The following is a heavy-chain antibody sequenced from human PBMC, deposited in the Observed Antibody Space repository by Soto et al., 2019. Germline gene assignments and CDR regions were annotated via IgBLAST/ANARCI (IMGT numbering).Heavy chain of an antibody. CDR1: GDSIIGIYH. Sequence: PSETLSLTCAVSGDSIIGIYHWAWIRQPPGRSLEWIASIFHTGTTYYTPSLKSRVTISVDTSKNQFSLRLSSVTAADSAVYYCARSAQTGGKTWNWFDPWGQGTLVTVSS. J-gene: IGHJ5*02. D-gene: IGHD2-15*01. CDR3: ARSAQTGGKTWNWFDP. CDR2: IFHTGTT. V-gene: IGHV4-38-2*01.